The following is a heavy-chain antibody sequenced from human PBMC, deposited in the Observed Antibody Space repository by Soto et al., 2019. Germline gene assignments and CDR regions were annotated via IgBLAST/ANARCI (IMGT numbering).Heavy chain of an antibody. CDR3: ARDHRVADYGDTNFDN. J-gene: IGHJ4*02. CDR1: GGSFSGYY. Sequence: QAQLQQWGAGLLKPSETLSLTCAVYGGSFSGYYWSWIRQPPRKGLEWIGEINHSGNTNYNPSLKSRVTISGDTSKKQFSLKLNFVSAADTAVYYCARDHRVADYGDTNFDNWGQGTLVTVSS. V-gene: IGHV4-34*01. D-gene: IGHD4-17*01. CDR2: INHSGNT.